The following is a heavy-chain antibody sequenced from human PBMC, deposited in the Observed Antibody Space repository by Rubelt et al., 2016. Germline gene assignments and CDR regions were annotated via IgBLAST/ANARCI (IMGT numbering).Heavy chain of an antibody. D-gene: IGHD6-6*01. Sequence: PTGKGLEWIGYINYSGSTNYNPSLKSRVTISVDTSKNQFSLKLSSVTAADTAVYYCARAARQNYYGMDVWGQGTTVTVSS. J-gene: IGHJ6*02. CDR3: ARAARQNYYGMDV. V-gene: IGHV4-59*13. CDR2: INYSGST.